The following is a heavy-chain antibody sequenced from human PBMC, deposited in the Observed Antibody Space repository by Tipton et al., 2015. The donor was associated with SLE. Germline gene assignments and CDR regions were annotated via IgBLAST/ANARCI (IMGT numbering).Heavy chain of an antibody. Sequence: LRLSCNVSGGSISSGGYYWSWIRQHPGKGLEWIGYTYYSGSPYYNPSLRSRVFISVDTSKNQFSLKLYSVTAADTAVYYCAREDSSSWFYTRFDPWGQGTLVTVSS. CDR1: GGSISSGGYY. CDR2: TYYSGSP. V-gene: IGHV4-31*03. J-gene: IGHJ5*02. D-gene: IGHD2-2*02. CDR3: AREDSSSWFYTRFDP.